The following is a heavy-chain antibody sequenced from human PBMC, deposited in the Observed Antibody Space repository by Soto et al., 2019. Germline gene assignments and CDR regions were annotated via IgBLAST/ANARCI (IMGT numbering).Heavy chain of an antibody. J-gene: IGHJ4*02. D-gene: IGHD5-18*01. CDR1: GFTFSSYS. CDR2: ISSGSSYI. CDR3: ARAEEYSYGQTFDY. Sequence: GGSLRLSCAASGFTFSSYSMNWVRQAPGKGLEWVSSISSGSSYIYYADSVKGRFTISRDNAKNSLYLQMNSLRAEDTAVYYCARAEEYSYGQTFDYCGQGTLVTVSS. V-gene: IGHV3-21*01.